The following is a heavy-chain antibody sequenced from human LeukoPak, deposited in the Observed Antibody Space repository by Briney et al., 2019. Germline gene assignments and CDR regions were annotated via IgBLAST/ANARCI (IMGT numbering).Heavy chain of an antibody. CDR3: ASLGDYYDSSGYYAGNDY. CDR1: GFTFSSYE. CDR2: ISSSGSTI. Sequence: GGSLRLSCAASGFTFSSYEMNWVRQALGKGLEWVSYISSSGSTIYYADSVKGRFTISRDNAKNSLYLQMDSLRAEDTAVYYCASLGDYYDSSGYYAGNDYWGQGTLVTVSS. J-gene: IGHJ4*02. V-gene: IGHV3-48*03. D-gene: IGHD3-22*01.